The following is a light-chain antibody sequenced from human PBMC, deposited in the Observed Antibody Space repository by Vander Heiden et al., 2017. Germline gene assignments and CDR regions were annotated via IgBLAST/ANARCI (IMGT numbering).Light chain of an antibody. CDR2: GAS. CDR1: QSVSSN. Sequence: EIVMTQSPATLSVSPGERATLSCRASQSVSSNLAWYQQKPGQAPRLLIYGASTRATGIPARFSGSGYGTEFTLTISSRQSEDFAVYYCQQDNNWPPWTFGPGTKVEIK. CDR3: QQDNNWPPWT. J-gene: IGKJ1*01. V-gene: IGKV3-15*01.